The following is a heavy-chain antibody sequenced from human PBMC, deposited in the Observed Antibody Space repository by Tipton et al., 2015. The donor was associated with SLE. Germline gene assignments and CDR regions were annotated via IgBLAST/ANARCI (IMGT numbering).Heavy chain of an antibody. J-gene: IGHJ5*02. D-gene: IGHD4-11*01. CDR3: TKGVYSVLNWFDP. V-gene: IGHV4-61*02. CDR2: ISTGGDT. Sequence: LRLSCTLSGRSIGSGNYFWNWLRQPAGERLEWIGRISTGGDTSYNPSLKNRATISIDISKNQFSLKMTSMTAADTAVYYCTKGVYSVLNWFDPWGQGTQVTVSS. CDR1: GRSIGSGNYF.